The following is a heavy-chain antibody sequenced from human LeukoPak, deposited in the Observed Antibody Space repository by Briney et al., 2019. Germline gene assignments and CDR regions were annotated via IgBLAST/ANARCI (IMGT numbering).Heavy chain of an antibody. Sequence: GASVKVSCKASGYTFTSYYMHWVRQAPGQGLEWMGIINPSGGSTSYAQKFQGRVTMTRDTSTSTVYMELSSLRSEDTAVYCCARDCLERRAFDIWGQGTMVTVSS. D-gene: IGHD1-1*01. CDR1: GYTFTSYY. V-gene: IGHV1-46*01. J-gene: IGHJ3*02. CDR2: INPSGGST. CDR3: ARDCLERRAFDI.